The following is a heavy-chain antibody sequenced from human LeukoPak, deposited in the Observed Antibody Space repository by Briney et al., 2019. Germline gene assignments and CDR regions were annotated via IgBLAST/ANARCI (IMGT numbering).Heavy chain of an antibody. D-gene: IGHD6-13*01. CDR1: GYTFTGYY. CDR2: INPNSGGT. J-gene: IGHJ4*02. V-gene: IGHV1-2*02. Sequence: ASVTVSCKASGYTFTGYYMHWVRQAPGQGLEWMGWINPNSGGTNYAQKFQGRVTMTRDTSISTAYMELSRLRSDDTAVYYCARGGAAAGKGALYYFDYWGQGTLVTVSS. CDR3: ARGGAAAGKGALYYFDY.